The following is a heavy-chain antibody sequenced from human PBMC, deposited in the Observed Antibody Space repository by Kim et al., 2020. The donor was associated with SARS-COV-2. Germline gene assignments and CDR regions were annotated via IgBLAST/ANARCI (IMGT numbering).Heavy chain of an antibody. D-gene: IGHD3-16*02. Sequence: SETLSLTCTVSGGSISSYYWSWIRQPPGKGLEWIGYIYYTGSTNYNPSLKSRVTISVDTSKNQFSLKLSSVTAADTAVYYWARHPPSYHYGMDVWGQGTTVTVSS. J-gene: IGHJ6*02. V-gene: IGHV4-59*08. CDR1: GGSISSYY. CDR2: IYYTGST. CDR3: ARHPPSYHYGMDV.